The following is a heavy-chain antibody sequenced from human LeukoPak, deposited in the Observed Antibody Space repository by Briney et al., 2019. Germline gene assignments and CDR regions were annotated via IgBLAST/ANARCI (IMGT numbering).Heavy chain of an antibody. CDR3: ARDKFGAGTYVFDY. Sequence: SVKVSCKASGGSFSSYAISWVRQAPGQGLEWMGGIIPMFRTANYAQNFQVRVTITADESTSTVYMELSSMRSEDTAVYYCARDKFGAGTYVFDYWGQGTLVTVSS. D-gene: IGHD3-10*01. CDR1: GGSFSSYA. V-gene: IGHV1-69*13. CDR2: IIPMFRTA. J-gene: IGHJ4*02.